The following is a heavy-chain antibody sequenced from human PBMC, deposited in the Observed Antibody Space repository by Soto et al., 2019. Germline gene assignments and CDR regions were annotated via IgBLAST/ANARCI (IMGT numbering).Heavy chain of an antibody. CDR1: GDSVSSNSAA. Sequence: PSQTLSLTCVISGDSVSSNSAAWNWIRQSPSRGLEWLGRTYYRSKWYNDYAVSVKSRITINPDTSKNQFSLQLNSVTPEDTAVYYCARTSPTVVTLDYYYGMDVWGQGTTVTVSS. D-gene: IGHD4-17*01. CDR3: ARTSPTVVTLDYYYGMDV. J-gene: IGHJ6*02. CDR2: TYYRSKWYN. V-gene: IGHV6-1*01.